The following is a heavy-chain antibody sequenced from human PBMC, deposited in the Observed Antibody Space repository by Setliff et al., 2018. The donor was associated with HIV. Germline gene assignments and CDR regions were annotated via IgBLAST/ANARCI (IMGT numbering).Heavy chain of an antibody. CDR1: GYSISSGYY. V-gene: IGHV4-38-2*01. Sequence: PSETLSLTCAVSGYSISSGYYWGWIRQPPGKGLEWIGSIYHSGSTYYNPSLKSRVTISVDTSKNQFSLKLSSVTAADTAVYFCARASRWGSIPFDYWGPGILVTVSS. CDR3: ARASRWGSIPFDY. CDR2: IYHSGST. J-gene: IGHJ4*02. D-gene: IGHD2-21*01.